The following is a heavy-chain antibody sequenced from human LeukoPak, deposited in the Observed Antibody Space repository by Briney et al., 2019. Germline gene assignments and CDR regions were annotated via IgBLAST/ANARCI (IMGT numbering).Heavy chain of an antibody. CDR1: GGSMSGFF. CDR3: ARTSRHFYGSGTNLAPWPAGMDV. V-gene: IGHV4-59*01. J-gene: IGHJ6*02. Sequence: SETLSLICTVSGGSMSGFFWTWIRQPPGRELEWIGSIYYSGSSTKYNPPLKSRVTISVDTSKSQFSLTLNSATAADTAVYYCARTSRHFYGSGTNLAPWPAGMDVWGQGTTVTVSS. D-gene: IGHD3-10*01. CDR2: IYYSGSST.